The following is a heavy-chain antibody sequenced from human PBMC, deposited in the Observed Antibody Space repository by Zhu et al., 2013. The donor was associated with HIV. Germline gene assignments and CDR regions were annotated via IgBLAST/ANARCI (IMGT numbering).Heavy chain of an antibody. J-gene: IGHJ4*02. CDR1: GFTFTSYY. CDR3: ARGPKTYYFDY. Sequence: QVQLVQSGAEVKKPGASVRVSCQASGFTFTSYYIHWVRQAPGQGLEWMGVINPSTYTTTYAEKFRGRVSMTRDTSTRTIYMELRSLKSEDTAVYYCARGPKTYYFDYWGLGTLVSVSS. CDR2: INPSTYTT. V-gene: IGHV1-46*01.